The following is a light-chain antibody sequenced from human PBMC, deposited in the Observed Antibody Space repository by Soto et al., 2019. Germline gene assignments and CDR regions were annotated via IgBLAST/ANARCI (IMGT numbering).Light chain of an antibody. V-gene: IGKV3-15*01. J-gene: IGKJ4*01. CDR1: QSVSNN. CDR3: QQYNKWPLT. CDR2: HAS. Sequence: EIVMTQSPATLSVSPGERATLSCRASQSVSNNLAWYQQKPGQAPRLLIYHASTRATGIPARFSGSGSGTECTLTNSSLQSEDFAVYYCQQYNKWPLTFGGGTKVEIK.